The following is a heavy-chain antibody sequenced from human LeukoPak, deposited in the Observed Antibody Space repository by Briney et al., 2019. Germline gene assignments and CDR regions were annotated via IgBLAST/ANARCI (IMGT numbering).Heavy chain of an antibody. V-gene: IGHV4-59*01. Sequence: SETLSLTCTVSGGSISSYYWSWIRQPPGKGLEWIGYIYYSGSTNYNPSLKSRVTISVDTSKNQFSLKLSSVTAADTAVYYCATYSSSPSGTWFDYWGQGTLVTVSS. CDR3: ATYSSSPSGTWFDY. J-gene: IGHJ4*02. CDR1: GGSISSYY. CDR2: IYYSGST. D-gene: IGHD6-13*01.